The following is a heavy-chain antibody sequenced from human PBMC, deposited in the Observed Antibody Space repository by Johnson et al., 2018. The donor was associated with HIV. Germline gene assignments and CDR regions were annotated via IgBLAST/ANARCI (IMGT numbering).Heavy chain of an antibody. J-gene: IGHJ3*02. CDR1: GFTFSNHH. CDR3: VRGWHTSGRCDVFDI. CDR2: INRDGSDK. D-gene: IGHD6-19*01. Sequence: VQLVESGGGLVQPGGSLRLSCAASGFTFSNHHMTWVRQAPGKGLEWVANINRDGSDKYYVDSAKGRFTISRDNAQDSLYLQMNSLRVDDTAVYYCVRGWHTSGRCDVFDIWGQGTMVTVSS. V-gene: IGHV3-7*01.